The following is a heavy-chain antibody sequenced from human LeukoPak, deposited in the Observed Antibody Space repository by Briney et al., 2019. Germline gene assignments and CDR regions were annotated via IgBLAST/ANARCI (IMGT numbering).Heavy chain of an antibody. D-gene: IGHD3-3*01. CDR1: GGTFSSYA. CDR3: ASIPRFLEETYYMDV. V-gene: IGHV1-69*05. CDR2: IIPIFGTA. Sequence: RASVKVSCKASGGTFSSYAISWVRQAPGQGLEWMGGIIPIFGTANCAQKFQGRVTITTDESTSTAYMELSSLRSEDTAVYYCASIPRFLEETYYMDVWGKGTTVTVSS. J-gene: IGHJ6*03.